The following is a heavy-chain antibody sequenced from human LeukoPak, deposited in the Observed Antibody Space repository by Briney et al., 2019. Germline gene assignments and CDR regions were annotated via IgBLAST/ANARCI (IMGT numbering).Heavy chain of an antibody. D-gene: IGHD3-10*01. J-gene: IGHJ4*02. Sequence: ASVNVSCKASGYTFTSYGISWVRQAPGHGLEWMGWISAYNVNTNYAQKLQGRVTMTTDTSTSTAYMELRSLGSDDTAVYYCARKDYGSGSYYYFDYWGQGTLVTVSS. CDR1: GYTFTSYG. V-gene: IGHV1-18*01. CDR3: ARKDYGSGSYYYFDY. CDR2: ISAYNVNT.